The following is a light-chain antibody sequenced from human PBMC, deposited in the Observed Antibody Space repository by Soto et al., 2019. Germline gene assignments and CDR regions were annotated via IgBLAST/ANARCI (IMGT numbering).Light chain of an antibody. Sequence: QSVLTQPPSASGTPGQRVTISCSGSSSNIGSDFVYLYQQLPGTAPKLLIYHNYQRPSGVPDRFSGSKSGTSGSLAISDLRSEDEADYYCSAWDDRLSAYVFGAGSKLTVL. CDR2: HNY. J-gene: IGLJ1*01. V-gene: IGLV1-47*01. CDR1: SSNIGSDF. CDR3: SAWDDRLSAYV.